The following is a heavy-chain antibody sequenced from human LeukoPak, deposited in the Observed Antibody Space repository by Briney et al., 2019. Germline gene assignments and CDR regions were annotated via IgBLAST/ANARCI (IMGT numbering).Heavy chain of an antibody. CDR3: AKDAGLIVGNYYFDY. CDR2: LSYSGDTT. Sequence: GGSLRLSCTASGFSFRSFAMSWVRQAPGKGLEWVSSLSYSGDTTYYADSVKGRFTISRDTSRNTLYLQMNSLRAEDTAVYYCAKDAGLIVGNYYFDYWGQGTLVTVSS. D-gene: IGHD3-16*02. CDR1: GFSFRSFA. J-gene: IGHJ4*02. V-gene: IGHV3-23*01.